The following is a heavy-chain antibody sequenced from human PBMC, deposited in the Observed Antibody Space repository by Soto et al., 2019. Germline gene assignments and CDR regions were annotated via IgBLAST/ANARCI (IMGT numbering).Heavy chain of an antibody. CDR1: GYTFTNYA. Sequence: VQLVQSGSEVKKPGASVKLSCKASGYTFTNYAMHWVRQAPGQGLEWMGWINADNGNTKCSQKFQGSVTITRDTSASTVYMELSSLRAEDTAVYYCARGPVTGNNWFDPWGQGTLVTVSS. CDR2: INADNGNT. CDR3: ARGPVTGNNWFDP. D-gene: IGHD3-9*01. J-gene: IGHJ5*02. V-gene: IGHV1-3*01.